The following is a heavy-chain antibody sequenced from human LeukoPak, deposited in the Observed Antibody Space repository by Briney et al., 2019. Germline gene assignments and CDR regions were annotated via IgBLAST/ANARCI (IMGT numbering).Heavy chain of an antibody. V-gene: IGHV1-46*01. Sequence: ASVKVSCKTSGYTFSNYYMHWVRRAPGQGLGWMGIINPSGGSTNYARKFQGRVIMTRDTSTSTVYMELSSLRSEDTAVYYCAKDGGDCSSISCLYFFDSWGQGTLVTVSS. CDR1: GYTFSNYY. CDR3: AKDGGDCSSISCLYFFDS. J-gene: IGHJ4*02. CDR2: INPSGGST. D-gene: IGHD2-2*01.